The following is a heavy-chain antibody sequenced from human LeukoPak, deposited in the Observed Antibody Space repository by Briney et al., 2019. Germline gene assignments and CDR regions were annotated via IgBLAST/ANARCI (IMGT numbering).Heavy chain of an antibody. CDR1: GGSISSSSYY. Sequence: PSETLSLTCTVSGGSISSSSYYWGWIRQPPGKGLEWIGSIYYSGSTYYNPSLKSRVTISVDTSKNQFSLKLSSVTAADTAVYYCARGNYYGSGSYGPPRGMDVWGQGTTVTVSS. J-gene: IGHJ6*02. V-gene: IGHV4-39*01. CDR3: ARGNYYGSGSYGPPRGMDV. CDR2: IYYSGST. D-gene: IGHD3-10*01.